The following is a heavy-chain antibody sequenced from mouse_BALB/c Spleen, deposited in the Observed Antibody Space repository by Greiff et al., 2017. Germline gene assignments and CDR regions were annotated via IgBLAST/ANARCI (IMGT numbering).Heavy chain of an antibody. D-gene: IGHD2-13*01. J-gene: IGHJ2*01. Sequence: DVKLVESGGDLVKPGGSLKLSCAASGFTFSSYGMSWVRQTPDKRLEWVATISSGGSYTYYPDSVKGRFTISRDNAKNTLYLQMSSLKSEDTAMYYCARLGKRGVMDYWGQGTTLTVSS. CDR3: ARLGKRGVMDY. CDR2: ISSGGSYT. CDR1: GFTFSSYG. V-gene: IGHV5-6*02.